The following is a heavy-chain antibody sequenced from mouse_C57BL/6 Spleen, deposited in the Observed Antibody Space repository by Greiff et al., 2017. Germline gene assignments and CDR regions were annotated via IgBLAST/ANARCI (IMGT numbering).Heavy chain of an antibody. CDR3: AREDGYRSYAMDY. CDR1: GYTFTDYY. D-gene: IGHD2-3*01. Sequence: EVQLQQSGPVLVKPGASVKMSCKASGYTFTDYYMNWVKQSHGKSLEWIGVINPYNGGTSYNQKFKGKATLTVDKSSSTAYMELNSLTSEDSAVYYCAREDGYRSYAMDYWGQGTSVTVSS. V-gene: IGHV1-19*01. CDR2: INPYNGGT. J-gene: IGHJ4*01.